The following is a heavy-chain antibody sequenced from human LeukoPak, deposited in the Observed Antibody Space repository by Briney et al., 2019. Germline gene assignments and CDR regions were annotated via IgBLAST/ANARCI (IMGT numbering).Heavy chain of an antibody. J-gene: IGHJ4*02. CDR3: AREGGDYSSSWPWTVGY. CDR1: GESFSGYY. CDR2: INHSGST. D-gene: IGHD6-13*01. V-gene: IGHV4-34*01. Sequence: SETLSLTCAVYGESFSGYYWSWIRQPPGKGLEWIGEINHSGSTNYNPSLKSRVTISVDTSKNQFSLKLSSVTAADTAVYYCAREGGDYSSSWPWTVGYWGQGTLVTVSS.